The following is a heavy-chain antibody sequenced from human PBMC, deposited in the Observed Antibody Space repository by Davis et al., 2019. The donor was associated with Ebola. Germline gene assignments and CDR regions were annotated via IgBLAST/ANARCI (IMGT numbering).Heavy chain of an antibody. J-gene: IGHJ5*02. V-gene: IGHV4-34*01. CDR1: GGSISSYY. D-gene: IGHD5-18*01. CDR2: INHSGST. CDR3: ARGRTAPPHNWFDP. Sequence: SETLSLTCTVSGGSISSYYWSWIRQPPGKGLEWIGEINHSGSTYYNPSLKSRVTISVDTSKNQFSLKLSSVTAADTAVYYCARGRTAPPHNWFDPWGQGTLVTVSS.